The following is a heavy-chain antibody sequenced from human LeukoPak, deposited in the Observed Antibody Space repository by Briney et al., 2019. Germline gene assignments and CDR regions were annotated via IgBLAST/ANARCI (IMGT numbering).Heavy chain of an antibody. V-gene: IGHV4-39*01. CDR3: ARQPVSSRGYDY. CDR1: GGSISSSSYY. CDR2: IYYSGST. D-gene: IGHD6-13*01. J-gene: IGHJ4*02. Sequence: PSETLSLTCTVSGGSISSSSYYWGWIRQPPGKGLEWVGSIYYSGSTYYNPSLKSRVTISVDTSKNQFSLKLSSVTAADTAVYYCARQPVSSRGYDYWGQGTLVTVSS.